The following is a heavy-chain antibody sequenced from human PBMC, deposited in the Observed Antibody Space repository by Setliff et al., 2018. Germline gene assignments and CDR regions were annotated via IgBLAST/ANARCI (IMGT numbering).Heavy chain of an antibody. J-gene: IGHJ6*02. CDR1: GGSISSYY. Sequence: SETLSLTCTVSGGSISSYYWSWIRQPSGKGLEWSGYIYYSGSTNYNPSLKSRVTISVDTSKNQFSLKLSSVTAADTAVYYCARDEGSSYFYGMDVWGQGTTVTVSS. CDR3: ARDEGSSYFYGMDV. D-gene: IGHD6-13*01. V-gene: IGHV4-59*01. CDR2: IYYSGST.